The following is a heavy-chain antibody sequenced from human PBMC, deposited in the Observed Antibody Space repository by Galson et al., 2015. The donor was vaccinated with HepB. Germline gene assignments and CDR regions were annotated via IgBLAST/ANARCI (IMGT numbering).Heavy chain of an antibody. J-gene: IGHJ2*01. V-gene: IGHV3-13*05. CDR2: IGAAGDP. CDR1: GFTFSSYD. D-gene: IGHD6-19*01. Sequence: SLRLSCAASGFTFSSYDMHWVRQATGKGLEWVSDIGAAGDPYYPGSVKGRFTISRENAKNSVYLQMNSLRAGDTAVYYCAREVVAGRWYLDFWGRGTLVTVSS. CDR3: AREVVAGRWYLDF.